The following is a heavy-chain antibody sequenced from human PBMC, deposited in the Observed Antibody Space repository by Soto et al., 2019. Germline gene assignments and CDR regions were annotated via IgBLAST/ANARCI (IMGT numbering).Heavy chain of an antibody. Sequence: ASVKVSCKASGYTFTGYYMHWVRQAPGQGLEWMGWINPNSGGTNYAQKFQGWVTMTRDTPISTAYMELSRLRSDDTAVYYSARGHHRASENSYYYIKVLGKGTTVTVAS. V-gene: IGHV1-2*04. J-gene: IGHJ6*03. CDR2: INPNSGGT. CDR1: GYTFTGYY. CDR3: ARGHHRASENSYYYIKV.